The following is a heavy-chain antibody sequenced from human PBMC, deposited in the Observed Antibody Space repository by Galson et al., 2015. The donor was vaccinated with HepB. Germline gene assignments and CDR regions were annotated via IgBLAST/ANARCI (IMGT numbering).Heavy chain of an antibody. CDR2: ISGRGSTR. CDR3: VKEGSWFGGDWFDP. V-gene: IGHV3-23*01. CDR1: GFIFRHHA. Sequence: SLRLSCAGSGFIFRHHAMAWIRQAPGKGLEWVSGISGRGSTRSCSDAVKGRFSISRDNSKDTVFLQMDNLRAEDTAVYYCVKEGSWFGGDWFDPWGQGALVTVS. J-gene: IGHJ5*02. D-gene: IGHD3-16*01.